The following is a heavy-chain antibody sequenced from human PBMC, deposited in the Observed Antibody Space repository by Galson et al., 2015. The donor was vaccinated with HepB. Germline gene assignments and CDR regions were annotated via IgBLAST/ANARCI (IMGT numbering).Heavy chain of an antibody. CDR3: PREGGYCSTTNCYRGYFDS. D-gene: IGHD2-2*01. Sequence: SLRLSCAASGFTFSSYAMHWVRQAAGKGLDFVSAISSHGDSTYYADSVKGRFTISRDNSKNTLYLQMSSLRAEDTAVYYCPREGGYCSTTNCYRGYFDSWGQGTLVTVSS. J-gene: IGHJ4*02. CDR2: ISSHGDST. CDR1: GFTFSSYA. V-gene: IGHV3-64D*06.